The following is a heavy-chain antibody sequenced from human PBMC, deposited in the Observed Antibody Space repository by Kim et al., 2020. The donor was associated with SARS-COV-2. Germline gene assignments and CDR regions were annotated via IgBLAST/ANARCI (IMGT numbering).Heavy chain of an antibody. CDR3: ARVGIAAAGYAEYFQH. D-gene: IGHD6-13*01. J-gene: IGHJ1*01. Sequence: GRGRFTITRDKTKNSLYLQMNSLRAEDTAVYYGARVGIAAAGYAEYFQHWGQGTLVTVSS. V-gene: IGHV3-11*06.